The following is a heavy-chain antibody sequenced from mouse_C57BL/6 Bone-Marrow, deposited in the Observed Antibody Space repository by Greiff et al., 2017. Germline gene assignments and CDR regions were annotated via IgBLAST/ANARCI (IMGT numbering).Heavy chain of an antibody. CDR3: ARDGSSGYVDYFDY. V-gene: IGHV1-85*01. Sequence: QVHVKQSGPELVKPGASVKLSCKASGYTFTSYDINWVKQRPGQGLEWIGWIYPRDGSTKYNEKFKGKATLTVDTSSSTAYMELHSLTSEDSAVYFCARDGSSGYVDYFDYWGQGTTLTVSS. J-gene: IGHJ2*01. CDR2: IYPRDGST. CDR1: GYTFTSYD. D-gene: IGHD3-2*02.